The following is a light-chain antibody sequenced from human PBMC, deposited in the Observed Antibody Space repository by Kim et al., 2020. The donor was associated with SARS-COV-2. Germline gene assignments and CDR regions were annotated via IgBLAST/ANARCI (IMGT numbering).Light chain of an antibody. CDR2: QDT. V-gene: IGLV3-1*01. J-gene: IGLJ3*02. Sequence: VSVSPGQTVNITCSGDKLGDKYSSWYQQQPGQAPVLVIYQDTKRPSGIPERFAGSNSGNTATLTISGAQAMDEADYYCQAWDNTWVFGGGTQLTVL. CDR1: KLGDKY. CDR3: QAWDNTWV.